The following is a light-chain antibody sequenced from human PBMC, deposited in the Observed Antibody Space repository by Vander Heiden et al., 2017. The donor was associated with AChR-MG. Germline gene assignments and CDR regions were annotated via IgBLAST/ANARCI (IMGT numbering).Light chain of an antibody. Sequence: DIQMTQYPSSLSASVGDRVTITCRASQSISSYLNWYQQKPGKAPKLLIYAASSLQSGVPSRFSGSGSGTDFTLTISSLQPEDVATYYCQQSYSTWTFGQGTKVEIK. J-gene: IGKJ1*01. CDR3: QQSYSTWT. CDR1: QSISSY. V-gene: IGKV1-39*01. CDR2: AAS.